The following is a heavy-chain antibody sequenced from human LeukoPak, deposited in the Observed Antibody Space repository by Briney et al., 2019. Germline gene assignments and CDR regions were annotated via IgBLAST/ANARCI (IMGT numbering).Heavy chain of an antibody. CDR3: AKELHDYVWGSYRRYYFDY. Sequence: GGSLRLSCAASGSTFSSYGMSWVRQAPGKGLEWVSAISGSGGSTYYADSVKGRFTISRDNSKNTLYLQMNSLRAEDTAVYYCAKELHDYVWGSYRRYYFDYWGQGTLVTVSS. CDR2: ISGSGGST. CDR1: GSTFSSYG. D-gene: IGHD3-16*02. V-gene: IGHV3-23*01. J-gene: IGHJ4*02.